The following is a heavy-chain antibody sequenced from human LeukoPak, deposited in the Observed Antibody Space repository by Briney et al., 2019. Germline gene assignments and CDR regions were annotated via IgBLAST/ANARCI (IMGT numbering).Heavy chain of an antibody. Sequence: GGSLRLSCAASRFTFSSYGMRWVRQAPGKGLEWVAFIRYDGSDTYYADSVKGRFTISRDNSNSTLYLQMNSLSADDTAVYYCVAYSNKWYSIYYWGQGNLVTVSS. J-gene: IGHJ4*02. CDR1: RFTFSSYG. V-gene: IGHV3-30*02. D-gene: IGHD1-26*01. CDR2: IRYDGSDT. CDR3: VAYSNKWYSIYY.